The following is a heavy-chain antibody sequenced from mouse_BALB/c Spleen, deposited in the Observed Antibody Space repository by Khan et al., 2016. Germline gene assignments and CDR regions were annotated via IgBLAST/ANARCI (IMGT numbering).Heavy chain of an antibody. CDR1: GFNIKDTY. CDR2: IDPANGNT. Sequence: VQLQQSGAELVKPGASVKLSCTASGFNIKDTYMHWVKQRPEQGLEWIGRIDPANGNTKYDPKFQGKATITADTSSNTAYLQLISLTSEDTAVYYCASSPYDYDVGLAYWGQGTLVTVSA. CDR3: ASSPYDYDVGLAY. D-gene: IGHD2-4*01. J-gene: IGHJ3*01. V-gene: IGHV14-3*02.